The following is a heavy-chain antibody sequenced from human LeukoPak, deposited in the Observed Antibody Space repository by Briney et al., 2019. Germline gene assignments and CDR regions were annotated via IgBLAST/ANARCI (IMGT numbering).Heavy chain of an antibody. Sequence: QSGGSLRLSCAASGFTFSSYAMHWVRQAPGKGLEWVAFIRYDGSNKYYAGSVKGRFTISRDNSKNTLYLQMNSLRAEDTAVYYCARGPSGYHNTGGQGTLVTVSS. CDR2: IRYDGSNK. J-gene: IGHJ4*02. V-gene: IGHV3-30*14. CDR3: ARGPSGYHNT. CDR1: GFTFSSYA. D-gene: IGHD5-12*01.